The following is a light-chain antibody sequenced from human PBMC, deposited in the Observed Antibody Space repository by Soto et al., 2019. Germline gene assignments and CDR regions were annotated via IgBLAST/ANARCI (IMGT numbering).Light chain of an antibody. V-gene: IGLV1-47*01. CDR3: GAWDDSLSVL. Sequence: QSVLTQPPSASGTPGQRVTISCSGSSSNIGSNYVYWYQQLPGTAPKLLIYRNNQRPSGVPDRFSGSKSGTSASLAISGLRSEDEADYYCGAWDDSLSVLFGGGTKVTVL. J-gene: IGLJ2*01. CDR2: RNN. CDR1: SSNIGSNY.